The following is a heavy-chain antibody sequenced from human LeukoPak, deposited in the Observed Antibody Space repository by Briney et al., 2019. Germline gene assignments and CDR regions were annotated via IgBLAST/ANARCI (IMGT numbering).Heavy chain of an antibody. D-gene: IGHD1-1*01. J-gene: IGHJ4*02. CDR1: GASISPYY. CDR2: ISYGGNT. Sequence: SETLSLTCSVSGASISPYYWSWVRQPPGKGLEWIGYISYGGNTNYNSSLESRVTISVDTSKNQFSLKLSSVTAADTAVYYCVRHTGVTTLDYRGQGTLVTVSS. CDR3: VRHTGVTTLDY. V-gene: IGHV4-59*08.